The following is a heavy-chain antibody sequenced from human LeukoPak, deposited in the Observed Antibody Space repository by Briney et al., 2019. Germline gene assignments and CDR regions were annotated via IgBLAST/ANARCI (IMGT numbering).Heavy chain of an antibody. Sequence: ASVKVSCKASGYTFTSYAMYWVRQAPGQRLEWMGWINAGNGNTKYSQKFQGRVTITRDTSASTAYMELSSLRSEDTAVYYCARTEDVQQNYYYGMDVWGQGTTVTVSS. CDR2: INAGNGNT. CDR1: GYTFTSYA. V-gene: IGHV1-3*01. J-gene: IGHJ6*02. D-gene: IGHD1-14*01. CDR3: ARTEDVQQNYYYGMDV.